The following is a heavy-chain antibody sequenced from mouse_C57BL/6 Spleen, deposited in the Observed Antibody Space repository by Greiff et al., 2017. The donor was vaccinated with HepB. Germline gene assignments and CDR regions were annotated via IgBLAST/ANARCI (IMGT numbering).Heavy chain of an antibody. CDR1: GYAFSSSW. CDR3: AREDYLSLDY. D-gene: IGHD1-1*02. Sequence: VQLQQSGPELVKPGASVKISCKASGYAFSSSWMNWVKQRPGKGLEWIGRIYPGDGDTNYNGKFKGKATLTADKSSSTAYMQLSSLTSEDSAVYFCAREDYLSLDYWGQGTTLTVSS. J-gene: IGHJ2*01. V-gene: IGHV1-82*01. CDR2: IYPGDGDT.